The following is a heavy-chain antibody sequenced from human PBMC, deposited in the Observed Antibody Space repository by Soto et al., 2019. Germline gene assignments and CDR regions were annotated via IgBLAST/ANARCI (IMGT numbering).Heavy chain of an antibody. CDR1: GFSLSNSGES. V-gene: IGHV2-5*01. J-gene: IGHJ4*02. CDR3: AHGDPLDFHY. CDR2: IYWNGIE. Sequence: QITLEESGPAVVKPTQTLTLTCTFSGFSLSNSGESVGWIRQPPGKALEWLGLIYWNGIERYNPSLKRRPSITKDTSKNHVLLTVTNMDPVDTATYFCAHGDPLDFHYWGQGTLVTVSP. D-gene: IGHD3-10*01.